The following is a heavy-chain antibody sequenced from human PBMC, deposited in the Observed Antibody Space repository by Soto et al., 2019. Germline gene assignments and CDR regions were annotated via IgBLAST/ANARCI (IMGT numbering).Heavy chain of an antibody. D-gene: IGHD6-19*01. V-gene: IGHV4-59*08. J-gene: IGHJ3*02. Sequence: SETLSLTCTVSGVSINAYYWSWIRQPPGKGLEWIGYAYYTGATTYDPSLKSRATISVDRSNNQFSLKLSSVTAADTAVYYCARGPYRSGWNEALDIWGQGTMVTASS. CDR2: AYYTGAT. CDR1: GVSINAYY. CDR3: ARGPYRSGWNEALDI.